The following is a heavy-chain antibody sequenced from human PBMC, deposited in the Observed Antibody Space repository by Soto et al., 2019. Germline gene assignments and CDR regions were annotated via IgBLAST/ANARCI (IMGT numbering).Heavy chain of an antibody. J-gene: IGHJ4*02. V-gene: IGHV3-30-3*01. D-gene: IGHD6-13*01. CDR2: ISYDGSNK. CDR1: GFTFRSYA. Sequence: QVQLEESGGGVVQPGWSLTLSCAASGFTFRSYAMHWVRQAPGKGLEWVTVISYDGSNKHYADSVKGRFTISRDNSKNTLYLQMNSLRAEDTAVYYCARTEGSSWYLDYWGQGTLVTVSS. CDR3: ARTEGSSWYLDY.